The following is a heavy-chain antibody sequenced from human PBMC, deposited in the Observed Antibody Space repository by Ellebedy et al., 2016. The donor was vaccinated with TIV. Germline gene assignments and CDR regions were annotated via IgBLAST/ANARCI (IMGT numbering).Heavy chain of an antibody. D-gene: IGHD2-15*01. CDR2: IWYHGTAK. CDR1: EFTFSTYH. V-gene: IGHV3-33*01. CDR3: ARELGGSGGSDLDY. Sequence: PGGSLRLSCAASEFTFSTYHMHWVRHAPGKGLAWVAVIWYHGTAKFSAESVKGRFTISRDNSQNTLYLEMNSLRADDTALYYCARELGGSGGSDLDYWGQGTLVTVSS. J-gene: IGHJ4*02.